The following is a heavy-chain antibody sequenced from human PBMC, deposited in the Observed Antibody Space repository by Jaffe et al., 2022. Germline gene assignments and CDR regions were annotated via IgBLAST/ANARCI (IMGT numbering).Heavy chain of an antibody. CDR3: ARGSNYYDSWSYYTGAFDP. D-gene: IGHD3-10*01. J-gene: IGHJ5*02. CDR1: GGSISNYY. V-gene: IGHV4-59*01. Sequence: QVQLQESGPGLVKPSETLSLTCTVSGGSISNYYWSWIRQPPGKGLEWIGYIYYSGSTNNNPSLNSRVTMSVDTSKNQFSLKLSSVTAADTAVYYCARGSNYYDSWSYYTGAFDPWGQGTLVTVSS. CDR2: IYYSGST.